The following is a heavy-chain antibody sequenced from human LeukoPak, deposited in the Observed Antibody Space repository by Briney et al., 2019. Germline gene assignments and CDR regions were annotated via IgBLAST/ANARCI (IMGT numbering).Heavy chain of an antibody. Sequence: GGSLRLSCAASGFTFSSYAMHWVRQAPGKGLEWVSSIGSSSSDIYYADSVKGRFTVSRDNAKNSLYLQMNSLRAEDTAVYYCARDPNYSNYYDYWGQGTLVTVSS. CDR1: GFTFSSYA. CDR2: IGSSSSDI. V-gene: IGHV3-21*01. D-gene: IGHD4-11*01. J-gene: IGHJ4*02. CDR3: ARDPNYSNYYDY.